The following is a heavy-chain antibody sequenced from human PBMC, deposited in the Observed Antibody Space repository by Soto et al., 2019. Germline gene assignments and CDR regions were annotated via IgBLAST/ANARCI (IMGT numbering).Heavy chain of an antibody. CDR1: GSPFTSYA. Sequence: ASVKVSSKASGSPFTSYAMHWVRQAPGQRLEWMGWINAGNGNTKYSQKFQGRVTITRDTSASTAYMELSSLRSEDTAVYYCARDPGYSYGYNWGQGTLVTVSS. D-gene: IGHD5-18*01. CDR2: INAGNGNT. J-gene: IGHJ4*02. V-gene: IGHV1-3*01. CDR3: ARDPGYSYGYN.